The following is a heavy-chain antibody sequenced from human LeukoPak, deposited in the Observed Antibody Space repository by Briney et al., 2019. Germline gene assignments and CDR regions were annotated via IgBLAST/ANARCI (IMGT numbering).Heavy chain of an antibody. CDR3: ARVIRTTGYYSNPKSGSFDF. CDR2: IYSSGST. CDR1: GGSISSSHHY. J-gene: IGHJ4*02. Sequence: SETLSLTCAISGGSISSSHHYWGWIRQPPGKGLEWIASIYSSGSTYYNPSLRTRVTISVDTSKNQFSLKLSSVTAADTAVYYCARVIRTTGYYSNPKSGSFDFWGQGTLVTVSS. D-gene: IGHD3-9*01. V-gene: IGHV4-39*01.